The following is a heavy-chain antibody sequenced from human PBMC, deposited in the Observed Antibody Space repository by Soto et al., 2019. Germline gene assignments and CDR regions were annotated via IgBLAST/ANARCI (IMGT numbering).Heavy chain of an antibody. CDR2: IKQDGSEK. CDR1: GFTFSSYW. J-gene: IGHJ4*02. Sequence: PGGSLRLSCAASGFTFSSYWLNWVRQAPGEGLEWVANIKQDGSEKNYVDSVKGRFTISRDNAENSLYLQMDSLRTEDTAVYYCARGGPPIEIVVVPYGLDFWGQGTLVTVSS. CDR3: ARGGPPIEIVVVPYGLDF. V-gene: IGHV3-7*01. D-gene: IGHD2-2*01.